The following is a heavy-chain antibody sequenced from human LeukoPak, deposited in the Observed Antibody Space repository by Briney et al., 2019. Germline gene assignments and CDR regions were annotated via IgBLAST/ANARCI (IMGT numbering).Heavy chain of an antibody. CDR3: ARDRYYGVNGGFDY. D-gene: IGHD4-17*01. Sequence: GASVKVSCKASGYTFTSYYMHWVRQAPGQGLEWMGWINPNSGGTNYAQKFQGRVTMTRDTSISTAYMELSRLRSDDTAVYYCARDRYYGVNGGFDYWGQGTLVTVSS. J-gene: IGHJ4*02. V-gene: IGHV1-2*02. CDR1: GYTFTSYY. CDR2: INPNSGGT.